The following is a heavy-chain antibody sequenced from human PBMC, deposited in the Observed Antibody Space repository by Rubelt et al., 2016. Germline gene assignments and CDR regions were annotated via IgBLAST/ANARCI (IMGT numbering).Heavy chain of an antibody. CDR2: ISDDGTRN. J-gene: IGHJ4*02. CDR3: ARDGPINGDTLLDH. D-gene: IGHD5-24*01. CDR1: GFTFSDYA. V-gene: IGHV3-30*04. Sequence: ESGGGLVQPGGSLRLSCAASGFTFSDYAMTWVSQAPGKGLEWVAAISDDGTRNFYTDSVKGRFTVYRDNSKNTLYLQMNSLSAEDTAMYFCARDGPINGDTLLDHWGQGTLVTVSS.